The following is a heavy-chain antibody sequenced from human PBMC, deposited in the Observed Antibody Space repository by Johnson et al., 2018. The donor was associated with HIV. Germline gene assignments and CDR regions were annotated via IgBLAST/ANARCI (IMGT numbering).Heavy chain of an antibody. Sequence: VQLVESGGGLVQPGGSLRLSCAASGFTFSSYAMSWVRQAPGKGLEWVGRIKSKTDGGTTDYAAPVKGRFTISRDDSKNTLYLQMNSLKTEDTAVYYCTTEAPTLLRAFDIWGQGTMVTVSS. CDR2: IKSKTDGGTT. CDR3: TTEAPTLLRAFDI. V-gene: IGHV3-15*01. J-gene: IGHJ3*02. CDR1: GFTFSSYA.